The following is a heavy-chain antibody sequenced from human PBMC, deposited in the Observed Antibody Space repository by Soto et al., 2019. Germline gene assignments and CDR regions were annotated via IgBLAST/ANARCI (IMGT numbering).Heavy chain of an antibody. Sequence: EVHLLESGGDLVQPGGSLRLSCAASGFTFSNSVMNWVRQAPGKGLEWVSIISGSGDTTSYADSVKGRFTISRDNSKNTLSLQMNSLRAEDTALYYCAKGGLRGGFDYWGQGTLVTVSS. CDR2: ISGSGDTT. V-gene: IGHV3-23*01. J-gene: IGHJ4*02. CDR3: AKGGLRGGFDY. CDR1: GFTFSNSV. D-gene: IGHD4-17*01.